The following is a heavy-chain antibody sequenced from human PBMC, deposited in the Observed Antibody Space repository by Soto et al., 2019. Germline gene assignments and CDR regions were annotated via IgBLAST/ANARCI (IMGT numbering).Heavy chain of an antibody. CDR2: ISTGNGNT. Sequence: ASVKVSCKASGYTFTDSAIHWVRQAPGQRLEWMGWISTGNGNTKYSQKFQGRVTITRDTSATTANMELSSLRSEDTAVYYCAKGSQMWTPDYWGQGTLVTSPQ. J-gene: IGHJ4*02. V-gene: IGHV1-3*04. CDR1: GYTFTDSA. D-gene: IGHD2-21*01. CDR3: AKGSQMWTPDY.